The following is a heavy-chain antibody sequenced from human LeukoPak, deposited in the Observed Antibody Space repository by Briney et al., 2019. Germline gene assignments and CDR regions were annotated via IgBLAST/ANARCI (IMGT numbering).Heavy chain of an antibody. CDR3: ASSSDDEFLSN. V-gene: IGHV3-21*01. D-gene: IGHD3-3*01. J-gene: IGHJ4*02. CDR2: ISGSGDYI. Sequence: GGSLRLSCAASGFTFNAYNMNWVRQAPGKGLEWVSYISGSGDYIYYADSVKGRFTISRDNAKNSLYLQMNSLRAEDTALYYCASSSDDEFLSNRGQGTLVTVSP. CDR1: GFTFNAYN.